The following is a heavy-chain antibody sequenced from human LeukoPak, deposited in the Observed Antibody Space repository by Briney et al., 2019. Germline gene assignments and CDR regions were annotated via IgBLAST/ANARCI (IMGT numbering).Heavy chain of an antibody. Sequence: SETLSLTCAVYGGSFSSYYWSWIRQPPGKGLEWIGYIYYSGSTNYNPSLKSRVTISVDTSKNQFSLKLSSVTAADTAVYYCARGGYSGYDFVYWGQGTLVTVSS. J-gene: IGHJ4*02. CDR2: IYYSGST. V-gene: IGHV4-59*01. CDR1: GGSFSSYY. D-gene: IGHD5-12*01. CDR3: ARGGYSGYDFVY.